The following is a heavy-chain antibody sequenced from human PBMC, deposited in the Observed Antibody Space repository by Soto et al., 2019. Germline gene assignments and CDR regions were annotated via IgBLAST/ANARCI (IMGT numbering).Heavy chain of an antibody. CDR3: ARSLTKVATMDV. CDR2: IYYSGST. J-gene: IGHJ6*02. V-gene: IGHV4-39*01. CDR1: SGSISSSSNH. Sequence: SETLSLTCTVSSGSISSSSNHWGWSRQPPGKGLEWIGSIYYSGSTYYNPSLKSRVTISVDTSKNQFSLKLSSVTAAYTAVYYCARSLTKVATMDVWGQGTTVTVS. D-gene: IGHD4-17*01.